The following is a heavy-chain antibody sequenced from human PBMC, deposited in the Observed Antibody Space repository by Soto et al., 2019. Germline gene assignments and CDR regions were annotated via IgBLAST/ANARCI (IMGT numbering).Heavy chain of an antibody. CDR1: GFTFSTYS. D-gene: IGHD5-12*01. J-gene: IGHJ4*02. Sequence: QVQLVESGGGVVQPGRSPRLSCAASGFTFSTYSMHLVRQAAGRGLEWVAVISRDGTNKYHADSVKGRFTISRDNSKNTMHLQMNSLRAEDTAMYYCARFVGYGGDDYYFDYWGQGTLVPVSS. CDR2: ISRDGTNK. V-gene: IGHV3-30-3*01. CDR3: ARFVGYGGDDYYFDY.